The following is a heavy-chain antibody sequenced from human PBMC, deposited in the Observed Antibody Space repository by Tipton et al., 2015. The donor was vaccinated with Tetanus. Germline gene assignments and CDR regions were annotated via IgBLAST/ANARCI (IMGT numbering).Heavy chain of an antibody. CDR1: GFTFSSYA. CDR2: ISGSGGST. D-gene: IGHD6-6*01. CDR3: ARDRESIAGEFDY. J-gene: IGHJ4*02. Sequence: RLSCAASGFTFSSYAMSWVRQAPGKGLEWVSAISGSGGSTYYADSVKGRFTISRDNSKNTLYLQMNSLRAEDTAVYYCARDRESIAGEFDYWGQGTLVTVSS. V-gene: IGHV3-23*01.